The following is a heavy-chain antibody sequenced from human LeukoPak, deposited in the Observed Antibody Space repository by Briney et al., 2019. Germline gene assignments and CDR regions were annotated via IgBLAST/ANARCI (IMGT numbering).Heavy chain of an antibody. CDR3: AKDDFTYYDFWSGYLYFDY. J-gene: IGHJ4*02. D-gene: IGHD3-3*01. Sequence: GSLRLSCAASGFTFSSYAMSWVRQAPGKGLEWVSAISGSGGSTYYADSVKGRFTISRDNSKNTLYLQMNSLRAEDTAVYYCAKDDFTYYDFWSGYLYFDYWGQGTLVTVSS. CDR2: ISGSGGST. CDR1: GFTFSSYA. V-gene: IGHV3-23*01.